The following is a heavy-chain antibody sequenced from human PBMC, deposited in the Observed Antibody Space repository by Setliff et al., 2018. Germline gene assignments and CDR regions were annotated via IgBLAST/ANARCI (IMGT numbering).Heavy chain of an antibody. V-gene: IGHV1-18*01. CDR2: ISGYNGNT. CDR1: GYTFTSYA. Sequence: ASVKVSCKASGYTFTSYAVTWVRQAPGQGLEWMGGISGYNGNTNYAQNLQGRVTITTDPSSRTAYMELRSLRSDDTAVYYCARDTSTRSAASDPSFNFDFWGQGSLVTISS. CDR3: ARDTSTRSAASDPSFNFDF. J-gene: IGHJ4*02. D-gene: IGHD5-12*01.